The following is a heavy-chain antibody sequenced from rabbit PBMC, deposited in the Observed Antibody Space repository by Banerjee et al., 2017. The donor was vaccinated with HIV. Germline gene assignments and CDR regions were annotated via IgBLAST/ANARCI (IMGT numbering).Heavy chain of an antibody. CDR2: ISGGSSGST. Sequence: QEQLEESGGGLVQPEGSLTLTCTASGFSFSSSYYMCWFRQAPGKGLEWIACISGGSSGSTYYASWAKGRFTISKTSSTTVTLQMTSLTAADTATYFCARSISSYSRYFNLWGPGTLVTVS. V-gene: IGHV1S45*01. J-gene: IGHJ4*01. CDR3: ARSISSYSRYFNL. CDR1: GFSFSSSYY. D-gene: IGHD8-1*01.